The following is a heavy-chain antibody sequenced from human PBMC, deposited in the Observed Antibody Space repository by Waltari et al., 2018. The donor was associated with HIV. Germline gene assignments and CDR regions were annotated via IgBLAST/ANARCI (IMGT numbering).Heavy chain of an antibody. Sequence: EVQLMESGGGLVQPGGSRRLSCAASGFAFVSYAITWVRQSPGRGVGWVAASDGSGTKSFYADSVKGRFTLSRDNSKNTVFLQMNSLRAADTAIYYCAKAFYEDTAYYYDFWGRGTRVTVSS. CDR1: GFAFVSYA. CDR3: AKAFYEDTAYYYDF. D-gene: IGHD3-22*01. V-gene: IGHV3-23*01. J-gene: IGHJ4*02. CDR2: SDGSGTKS.